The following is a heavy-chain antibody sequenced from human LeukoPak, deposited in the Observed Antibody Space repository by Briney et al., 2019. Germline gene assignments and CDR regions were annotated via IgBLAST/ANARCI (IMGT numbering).Heavy chain of an antibody. Sequence: GGSLRLSCAASGFTFSSYSMNWVRQAPGKGLEWVSYISSSSSTIYYADSVKGRFTISRDNAKNSLYLQMNSLRAEDTAVYYCARENYDFWSGYYWWDSYYYYYGMDVWDQGTTVTVSS. CDR1: GFTFSSYS. CDR3: ARENYDFWSGYYWWDSYYYYYGMDV. CDR2: ISSSSSTI. V-gene: IGHV3-48*01. D-gene: IGHD3-3*01. J-gene: IGHJ6*02.